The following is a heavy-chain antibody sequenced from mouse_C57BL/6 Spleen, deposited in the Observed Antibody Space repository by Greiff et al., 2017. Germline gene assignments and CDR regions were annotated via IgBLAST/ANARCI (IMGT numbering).Heavy chain of an antibody. J-gene: IGHJ2*01. CDR1: GFTFSSYA. CDR3: ARVLDY. V-gene: IGHV5-4*01. CDR2: ISDGGSYT. Sequence: EVQVVESGGGLVKPGGSLKLSCAASGFTFSSYAMSWVRQTPEKRLEWVATISDGGSYTYYPDNVKGRFTISRDNAKNNLYLQMSHLKSEDTAMYYCARVLDYWGQGTTLTVSS.